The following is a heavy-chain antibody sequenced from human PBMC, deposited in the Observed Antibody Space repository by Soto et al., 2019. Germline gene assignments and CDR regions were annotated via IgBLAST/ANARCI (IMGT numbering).Heavy chain of an antibody. D-gene: IGHD3-16*02. CDR1: GFSSGDYA. J-gene: IGHJ3*01. CDR3: AKDRGIIVKAGDAFDV. CDR2: ISDSGDRT. Sequence: GGSLRLSCTGSGFSSGDYAVNWVRQAPGKGLEWVSYISDSGDRTYYADSVKGRFTISRDRSKNTVSLQMDSLRAEDTAVYYCAKDRGIIVKAGDAFDVWGQGTKVTVSS. V-gene: IGHV3-23*01.